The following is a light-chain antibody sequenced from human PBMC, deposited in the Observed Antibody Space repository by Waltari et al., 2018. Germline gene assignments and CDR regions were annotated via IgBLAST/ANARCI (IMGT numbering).Light chain of an antibody. J-gene: IGLJ2*01. CDR2: YDS. CDR3: QVWDSSSDLHVV. CDR1: NIGSKS. Sequence: YVLTQPPSVSVAPGKTARITCGGNNIGSKSVHWYQQKPGQAPVLVIYYDSDRPSGIPERFSGSNSGNTATLTISRVEAGDEADYYCQVWDSSSDLHVVFGGGTKLTVL. V-gene: IGLV3-21*04.